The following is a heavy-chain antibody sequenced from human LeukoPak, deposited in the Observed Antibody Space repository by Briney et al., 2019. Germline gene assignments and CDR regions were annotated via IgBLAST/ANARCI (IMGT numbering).Heavy chain of an antibody. CDR1: GFTFSNYA. J-gene: IGHJ4*02. CDR3: ARAVGLFDY. CDR2: IWNDGSNK. D-gene: IGHD3-16*01. Sequence: PGGSLRLSCVASGFTFSNYAMTWVRQAPGKGLEWVAVIWNDGSNKYYADSVKGRFTISRDNSKDTLYLQMNSLRVEDTAVYYCARAVGLFDYWGQGTLVTVSS. V-gene: IGHV3-33*08.